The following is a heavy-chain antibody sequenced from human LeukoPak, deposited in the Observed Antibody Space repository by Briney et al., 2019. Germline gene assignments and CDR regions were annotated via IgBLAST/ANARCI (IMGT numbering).Heavy chain of an antibody. J-gene: IGHJ4*02. V-gene: IGHV3-7*01. CDR3: ATVHYYDSSGYYFPLDY. CDR2: IKQDGSEK. CDR1: GFTFSSYW. Sequence: GGSLRLSCAASGFTFSSYWMSWVRQAPGKGLEWVANIKQDGSEKYYVDSVKGRFTISRDNAKNSLYLQMNSPRAEDTAVYYCATVHYYDSSGYYFPLDYWGQGTLVTVSS. D-gene: IGHD3-22*01.